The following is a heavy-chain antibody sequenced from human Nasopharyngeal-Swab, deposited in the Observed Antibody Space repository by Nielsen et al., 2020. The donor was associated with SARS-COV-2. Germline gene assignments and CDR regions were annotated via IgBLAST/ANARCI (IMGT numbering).Heavy chain of an antibody. J-gene: IGHJ6*02. CDR1: GYTFTGYA. Sequence: ASVQVSCKAAGYTFTGYAMHWVRQAPGQRLEWMGWINAGNGNTKYSQKFQGRVTITRDTSASTAYMELSSLRSEETAVYYCARAVRYYDFCSGYSPGFEFYYYYGMDVWGQGTTVTVSS. CDR2: INAGNGNT. D-gene: IGHD3-3*01. V-gene: IGHV1-3*01. CDR3: ARAVRYYDFCSGYSPGFEFYYYYGMDV.